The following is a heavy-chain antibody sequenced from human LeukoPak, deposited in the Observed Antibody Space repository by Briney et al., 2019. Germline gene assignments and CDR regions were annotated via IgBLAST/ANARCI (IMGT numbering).Heavy chain of an antibody. CDR3: ARDRGVYSGSKFDY. CDR2: ISAYNGNA. Sequence: ASVKVSCKASGYTFTSYGISWVRQAPGQGLEWMGWISAYNGNANYAQKLQGRVTMTTDTSTSTAYMELRSLRSDDTAVYHCARDRGVYSGSKFDYWGQGTLVTVSS. J-gene: IGHJ4*02. CDR1: GYTFTSYG. V-gene: IGHV1-18*01. D-gene: IGHD5-12*01.